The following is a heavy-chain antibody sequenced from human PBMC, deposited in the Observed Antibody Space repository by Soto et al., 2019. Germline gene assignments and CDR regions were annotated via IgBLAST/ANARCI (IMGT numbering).Heavy chain of an antibody. J-gene: IGHJ4*02. Sequence: QVQLEQSESEVKKPGSSVKVSCKVSGGTFKNYAISWVRQAPGQGLQWVGGILPVFDELHYAPKLQGRVTITADEVTSTAPLELGSMTSEDTAVYFCARASDTSGYHYWGQGTLVTVSS. D-gene: IGHD3-22*01. V-gene: IGHV1-69*01. CDR3: ARASDTSGYHY. CDR2: ILPVFDEL. CDR1: GGTFKNYA.